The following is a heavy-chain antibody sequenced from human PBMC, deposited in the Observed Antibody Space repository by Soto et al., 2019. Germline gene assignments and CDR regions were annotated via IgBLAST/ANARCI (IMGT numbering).Heavy chain of an antibody. Sequence: PSETLSLTCTVSGGSISSGGYYWSWIRQHPWKGLEWIGYIYYSGSTYYNPSLKSRVTISVDTTKNQFSLKLSSVTAAATAVYYYARAGATAMVSYMPWFDPWGQETLVTVS. CDR1: GGSISSGGYY. CDR2: IYYSGST. J-gene: IGHJ5*02. CDR3: ARAGATAMVSYMPWFDP. V-gene: IGHV4-31*03. D-gene: IGHD5-18*01.